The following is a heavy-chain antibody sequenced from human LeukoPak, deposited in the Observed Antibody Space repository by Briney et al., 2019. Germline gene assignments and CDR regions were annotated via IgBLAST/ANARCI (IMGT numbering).Heavy chain of an antibody. CDR3: ARDRTTVTTTPGY. J-gene: IGHJ4*02. CDR1: GFTFSNYW. D-gene: IGHD4-17*01. CDR2: ISSSSSYI. Sequence: GGSLRLSCTASGFTFSNYWMSWVRQAPGKGLEWVSSISSSSSYIYYADSVKGRFTISRDNAKNSLYLQMNSLRAEDTAVYYCARDRTTVTTTPGYWGQGTLVTVSS. V-gene: IGHV3-21*01.